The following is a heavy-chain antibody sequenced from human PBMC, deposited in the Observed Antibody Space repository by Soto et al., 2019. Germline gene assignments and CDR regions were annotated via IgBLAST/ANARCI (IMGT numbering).Heavy chain of an antibody. J-gene: IGHJ5*01. D-gene: IGHD1-26*01. V-gene: IGHV3-23*01. CDR1: RFTFSDFA. CDR2: LGGGEADT. Sequence: DVQVLESGGGLVQPGGSLTLSCAASRFTFSDFAMSWVRQAPGKGLEWVSSLGGGEADTYYADSVKGRFTISRDNSKNTLYLQMDSLRDEDTAIYDCAKDAVSYNGKWDWFDSWGQGTLVTVSS. CDR3: AKDAVSYNGKWDWFDS.